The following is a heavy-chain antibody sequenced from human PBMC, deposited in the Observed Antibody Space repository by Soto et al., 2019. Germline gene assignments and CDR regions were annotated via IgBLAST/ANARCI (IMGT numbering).Heavy chain of an antibody. V-gene: IGHV1-2*04. J-gene: IGHJ3*02. D-gene: IGHD1-26*01. CDR2: INPNSGGT. CDR1: GYTFTGYY. Sequence: ASVKVSCKASGYTFTGYYMHRVRQDPGQVLERMGWINPNSGGTNYAQKFQCWVTMTRDTSISTAYMELSSLRSDDTAVYYCARWLGSSLDAFDIWGQGTMVTVSS. CDR3: ARWLGSSLDAFDI.